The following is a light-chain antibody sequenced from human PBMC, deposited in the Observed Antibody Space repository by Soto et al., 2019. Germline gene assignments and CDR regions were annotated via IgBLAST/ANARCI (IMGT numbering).Light chain of an antibody. CDR3: QQYNNWPPVT. CDR2: GAS. CDR1: QSVSST. Sequence: EIVMTQSPATLSVSPGERATLSCRASQSVSSTLAWYQQKPGQAPRLLIYGASTRATGIPARFSGSGSGTEVTLTISSLQSEDFAVYYCQQYNNWPPVTFGQGTKVEIK. V-gene: IGKV3-15*01. J-gene: IGKJ1*01.